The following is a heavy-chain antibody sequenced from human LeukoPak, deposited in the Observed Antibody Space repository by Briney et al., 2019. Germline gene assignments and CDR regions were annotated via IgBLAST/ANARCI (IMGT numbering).Heavy chain of an antibody. Sequence: GGSLRLSCAASGFTFTNYWMSWVRKAPGKGLELVANIKQDRSEKYYVDSVKGRFTISRDNAKNSLYLQMNSLRAEDTAVYYCARLREIPVFGVVTKSTSYFDYWGQGTLVTVSS. V-gene: IGHV3-7*01. CDR2: IKQDRSEK. CDR3: ARLREIPVFGVVTKSTSYFDY. CDR1: GFTFTNYW. D-gene: IGHD3-3*01. J-gene: IGHJ4*02.